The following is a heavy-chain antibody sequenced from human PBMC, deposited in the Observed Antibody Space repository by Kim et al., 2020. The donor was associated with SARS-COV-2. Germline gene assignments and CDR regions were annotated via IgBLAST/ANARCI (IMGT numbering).Heavy chain of an antibody. V-gene: IGHV1-69*13. CDR1: GCTFSSYA. CDR2: IIPIFGTA. CDR3: SREIDVTGTIGDYSYGMDV. J-gene: IGHJ6*04. Sequence: SVKVSCKASGCTFSSYAISWVRQAPGQGLEWMGGIIPIFGTANYSQKVQGRVTITANESTSTAYMELSSLRSEDTAVSYCSREIDVTGTIGDYSYGMDVRGKGTTVTVSS. D-gene: IGHD1-20*01.